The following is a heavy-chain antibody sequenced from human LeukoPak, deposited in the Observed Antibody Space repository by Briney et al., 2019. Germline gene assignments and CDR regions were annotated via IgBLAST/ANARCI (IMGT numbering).Heavy chain of an antibody. J-gene: IGHJ4*02. CDR2: INGFGDNT. CDR3: SAQPEEVAGGMNS. CDR1: GFTFSSYA. V-gene: IGHV3-23*01. D-gene: IGHD6-19*01. Sequence: GGSLRLSCAASGFTFSSYAVSWVRQAPGKGLEWVSAINGFGDNTYYADSVKGRFTISRDNSKNTLYLQMNSLRAADTALYYCSAQPEEVAGGMNSWGQGALVTVSS.